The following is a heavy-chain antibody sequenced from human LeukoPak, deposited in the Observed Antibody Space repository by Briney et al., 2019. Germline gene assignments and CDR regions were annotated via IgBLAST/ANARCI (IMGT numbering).Heavy chain of an antibody. CDR1: GFSLSTSGVG. D-gene: IGHD1-7*01. CDR2: IYWDDDT. CDR3: ALELELRRGGPYFDY. Sequence: SGPTLVNPTQTLTLTCTFSGFSLSTSGVGVGWIRQPPGKALEWLALIYWDDDTRYSPSLKSRLTITKDTSKNQVVLTMTNMDPVDTATYHCALELELRRGGPYFDYWGQGTLVTVSS. V-gene: IGHV2-5*02. J-gene: IGHJ4*02.